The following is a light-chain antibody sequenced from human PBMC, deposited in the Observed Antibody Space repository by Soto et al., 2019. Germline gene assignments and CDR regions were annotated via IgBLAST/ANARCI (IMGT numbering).Light chain of an antibody. J-gene: IGKJ3*01. CDR3: QQVNSFPPT. CDR1: HTIISY. CDR2: AAS. Sequence: DIQLTQSPSFLSASVGDRVTITCRSSHTIISYLAWYQQKPGKAPELLLYAASTLQNGVPSRFSGSGSETDFTRTISGLQPEDLGTYYFQQVNSFPPTFGPGTKVDLK. V-gene: IGKV1-9*01.